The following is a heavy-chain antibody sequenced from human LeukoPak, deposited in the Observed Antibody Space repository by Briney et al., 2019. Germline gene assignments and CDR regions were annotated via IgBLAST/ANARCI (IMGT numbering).Heavy chain of an antibody. CDR1: GYTFTSNY. V-gene: IGHV1-2*02. CDR3: ARDPARGNWNDGWFDP. J-gene: IGHJ5*02. CDR2: ISPSGGST. Sequence: GASVKVSCKAFGYTFTSNYMHWVRQAPGQGPEWMGVISPSGGSTTYAQKFQGRVTMTRDTSISTAYMELSRLRSDDTAVYYCARDPARGNWNDGWFDPWGQGTLVTVSS. D-gene: IGHD1-1*01.